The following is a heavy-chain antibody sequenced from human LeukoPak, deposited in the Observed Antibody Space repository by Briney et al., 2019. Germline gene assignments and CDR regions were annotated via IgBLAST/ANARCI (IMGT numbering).Heavy chain of an antibody. CDR2: INPNSGGT. CDR3: ARGRYYYDSSGYYRFDY. V-gene: IGHV1-2*02. CDR1: GYTFTGYY. D-gene: IGHD3-22*01. J-gene: IGHJ4*02. Sequence: GASVKVSCKASGYTFTGYYMHWVRQAPGQGLEWMGWINPNSGGTNYAQKFQGRVTMTRDTSISTAYMELSRLRSDDTAVYYCARGRYYYDSSGYYRFDYWGQGTLVTVSS.